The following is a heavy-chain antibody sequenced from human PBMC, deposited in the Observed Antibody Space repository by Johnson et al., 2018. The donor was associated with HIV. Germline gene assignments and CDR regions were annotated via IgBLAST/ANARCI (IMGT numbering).Heavy chain of an antibody. D-gene: IGHD1-26*01. V-gene: IGHV3-23*01. J-gene: IGHJ3*02. CDR2: ISASGASA. Sequence: VESGGSLRLSCAASGFTFSSFTMSWVRQAPGKGLQWISAISASGASAFYADSVKGRFTISRDNSKNTLYLQMNSLRAEDTALYYCARDLGVGATTPGDAFDIWGQGTMVTVSS. CDR1: GFTFSSFT. CDR3: ARDLGVGATTPGDAFDI.